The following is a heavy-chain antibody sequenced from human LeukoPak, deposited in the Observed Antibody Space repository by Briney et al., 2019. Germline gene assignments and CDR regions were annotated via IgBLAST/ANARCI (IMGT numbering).Heavy chain of an antibody. V-gene: IGHV4-39*01. CDR2: IYYSGNT. J-gene: IGHJ4*02. CDR3: ARRGDY. CDR1: GGSLREKYYY. Sequence: SETLSLTCTVSGGSLREKYYYRGWIRQPPGKGLEWIGSIYYSGNTHYTPSLQSRVTISLDTSKNQFSLKLSSVTAADTAIYYCARRGDYWGQGTLVTVSS.